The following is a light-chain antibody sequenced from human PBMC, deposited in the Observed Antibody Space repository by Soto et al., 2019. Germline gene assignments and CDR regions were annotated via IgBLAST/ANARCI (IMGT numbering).Light chain of an antibody. V-gene: IGKV3-20*01. CDR1: QSLGSAY. CDR2: GAS. J-gene: IGKJ3*01. Sequence: EIVLTQSPGTLSLSPGERGTLSCRANQSLGSAYFALYQQKPGQAPRLLIHGASSRAAAIPYRFSGSGSGTDFTLTISNLEPEDFAVYYCQQYAASPFTFGPGTKVDAK. CDR3: QQYAASPFT.